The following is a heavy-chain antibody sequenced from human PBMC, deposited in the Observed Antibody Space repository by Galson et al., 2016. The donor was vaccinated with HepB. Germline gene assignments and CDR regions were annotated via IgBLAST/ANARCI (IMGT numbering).Heavy chain of an antibody. CDR1: GGSISSSSYY. D-gene: IGHD5-24*01. CDR2: IYFNGRA. CDR3: ARHYGYNYGHVDY. J-gene: IGHJ4*02. V-gene: IGHV4-39*01. Sequence: SETLSLTCTVSGGSISSSSYYWGWTRQPPGKGLEWIGSIYFNGRAYSIPSLKSRVTISVDTSKNQFSLKLSSVTAADTAVYYCARHYGYNYGHVDYWGQGTLVTVSS.